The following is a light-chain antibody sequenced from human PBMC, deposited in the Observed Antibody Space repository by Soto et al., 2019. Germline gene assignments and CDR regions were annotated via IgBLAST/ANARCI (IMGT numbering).Light chain of an antibody. CDR2: EVS. CDR3: CSYTSGATLVV. V-gene: IGLV2-14*01. CDR1: SSDVGGYNY. Sequence: QLVLTQPASVSGSPGQSITISCTGTSSDVGGYNYVSWYQQHPGTAPKLIIYEVSNRPSGVSNRFSGSKSGNTASLTISGLQVEDEADYYCCSYTSGATLVVFGGGTKVTVL. J-gene: IGLJ2*01.